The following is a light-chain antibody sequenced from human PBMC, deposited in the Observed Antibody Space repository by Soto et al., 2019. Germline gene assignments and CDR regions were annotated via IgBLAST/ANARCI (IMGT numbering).Light chain of an antibody. Sequence: EIVLTQSPATLSLSPGERATLSCRASQSVSSYLAWYQQKPGQAPSLLIYDASNRATGIPARFSGSGSGTDFALNISSLEPEDFAVYYCQQRSNWPGTFGPGTKVDIK. J-gene: IGKJ3*01. V-gene: IGKV3-11*01. CDR2: DAS. CDR3: QQRSNWPGT. CDR1: QSVSSY.